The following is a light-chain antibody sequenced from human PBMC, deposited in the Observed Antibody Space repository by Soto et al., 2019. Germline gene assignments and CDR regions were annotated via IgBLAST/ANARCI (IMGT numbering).Light chain of an antibody. CDR3: QQYGSALMWT. CDR1: QSVSSY. J-gene: IGKJ1*01. Sequence: EIVVTQSPPTLSLSPGERATLSCRASQSVSSYLAWYQQKPGQAPRLLIYDASNRATGIPARFSGSGSGTDFSLTISRLEPEDFAVYYCQQYGSALMWTFGQGTKVDIK. V-gene: IGKV3-11*01. CDR2: DAS.